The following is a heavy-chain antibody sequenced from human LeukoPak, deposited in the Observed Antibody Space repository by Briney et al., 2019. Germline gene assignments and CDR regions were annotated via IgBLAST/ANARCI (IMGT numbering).Heavy chain of an antibody. CDR2: XXPHSGGT. D-gene: IGHD3-10*01. J-gene: IGHJ4*02. V-gene: IGHV1-2*02. CDR3: ARDIGDYYGSGSYWLL. CDR1: GYSFIDYY. Sequence: GASVKVSCKASGYSFIDYYIHWVRQAPGQGXXXXXXXXPHSGGTKFAQKFQXXXXMXXDTSINTAYMEVSSLRSDDTAVYYCARDIGDYYGSGSYWLLWGQGTLVTVAS.